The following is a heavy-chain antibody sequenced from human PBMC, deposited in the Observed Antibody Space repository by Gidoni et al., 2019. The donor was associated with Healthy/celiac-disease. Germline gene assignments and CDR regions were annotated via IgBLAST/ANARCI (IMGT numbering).Heavy chain of an antibody. D-gene: IGHD6-13*01. J-gene: IGHJ5*02. CDR1: GFTFSSYS. V-gene: IGHV3-21*01. CDR2: ISSSSSYI. Sequence: EVQPVASGGGLVKPGGSLRLSCAASGFTFSSYSMNWVRQAPGKGLEWVSSISSSSSYIYYADSVKGRFTISRDNAKNSLYLQMNSLRAEDTAVYYCARDITEQQLVNWFDPWGQGTLVTVSS. CDR3: ARDITEQQLVNWFDP.